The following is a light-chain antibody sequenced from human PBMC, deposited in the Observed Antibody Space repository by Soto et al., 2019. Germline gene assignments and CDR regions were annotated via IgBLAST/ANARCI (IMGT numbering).Light chain of an antibody. Sequence: QSVLTQPASVSGSPGQSITISCTGTSSDVGGYNYVSWYQQYPGKAPKLMIHDVSNRPSGVSDRFSGSKSGNTASLTISGLQAEAEADYYCSSYTGSREKVFGTGTKVTVL. CDR1: SSDVGGYNY. V-gene: IGLV2-14*01. CDR3: SSYTGSREKV. J-gene: IGLJ1*01. CDR2: DVS.